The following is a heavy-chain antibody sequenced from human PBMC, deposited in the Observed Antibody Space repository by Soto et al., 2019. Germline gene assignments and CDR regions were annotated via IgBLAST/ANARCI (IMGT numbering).Heavy chain of an antibody. Sequence: SETLSLTCAVYGGSFGGYYGSWIRQPPGKGLEWIGEINHSGSTNYNPSLKSRVTISVDTSKNQFSLKLSSVTAADTAVYYCARVTMVRGVILFDYWGQGTLVTVSS. CDR2: INHSGST. J-gene: IGHJ4*02. CDR1: GGSFGGYY. CDR3: ARVTMVRGVILFDY. D-gene: IGHD3-10*01. V-gene: IGHV4-34*01.